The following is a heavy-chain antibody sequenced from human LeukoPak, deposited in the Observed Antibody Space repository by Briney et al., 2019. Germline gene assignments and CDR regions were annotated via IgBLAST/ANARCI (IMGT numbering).Heavy chain of an antibody. Sequence: SETLSLTCTVSGGSISSYYWSWIRQPPGKGLEWIGYIYYSGSTNYNPSLKGRVTISVDTSKNQFSLKLSSVTAADTAVYYCARQVLAVAGLDYWGQGTLVTVSS. CDR2: IYYSGST. J-gene: IGHJ4*02. CDR3: ARQVLAVAGLDY. V-gene: IGHV4-59*08. D-gene: IGHD6-19*01. CDR1: GGSISSYY.